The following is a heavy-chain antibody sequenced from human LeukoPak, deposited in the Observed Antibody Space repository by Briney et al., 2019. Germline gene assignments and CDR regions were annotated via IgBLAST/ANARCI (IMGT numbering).Heavy chain of an antibody. J-gene: IGHJ4*02. CDR3: ARDVWTGVAVSDY. CDR2: IKEDGSIQ. CDR1: GFIFSNYW. Sequence: GGSLRLSCAASGFIFSNYWMTWVRQAPGKGLEWLANIKEDGSIQYYLDSVRGRFTISRDNAKTSVYLQLNSLRADDTAVYYCARDVWTGVAVSDYWGQGTLVTVSS. V-gene: IGHV3-7*01. D-gene: IGHD6-19*01.